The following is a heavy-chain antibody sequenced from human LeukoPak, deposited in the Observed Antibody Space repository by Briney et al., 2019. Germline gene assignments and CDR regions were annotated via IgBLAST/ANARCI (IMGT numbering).Heavy chain of an antibody. CDR2: IYYSGST. J-gene: IGHJ4*02. V-gene: IGHV4-59*01. CDR1: GGSINSYY. CDR3: ASSGFFEQQLEK. Sequence: PSETLSLTCTVSGGSINSYYWSWIRQPPGKGLEWIGYIYYSGSTNYNPSLKSRVTISVDTSKNQFSLKLSSVTAADTAVYYCASSGFFEQQLEKWGQGTLVTVSS. D-gene: IGHD6-13*01.